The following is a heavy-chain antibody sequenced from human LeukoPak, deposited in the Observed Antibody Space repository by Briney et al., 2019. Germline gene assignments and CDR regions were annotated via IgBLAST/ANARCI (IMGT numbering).Heavy chain of an antibody. CDR3: ARDVGGSGWAYNWFDP. CDR1: GGSISSYY. Sequence: SETLSLTCTVSGGSISSYYWSWLRQPPGKGLEWLGYIYYSGSTNYNPSLKSRVTISVDTSKNQFSLKLSSVTAADTAVYYCARDVGGSGWAYNWFDPWGQGTLVTVSS. D-gene: IGHD6-19*01. V-gene: IGHV4-59*01. CDR2: IYYSGST. J-gene: IGHJ5*02.